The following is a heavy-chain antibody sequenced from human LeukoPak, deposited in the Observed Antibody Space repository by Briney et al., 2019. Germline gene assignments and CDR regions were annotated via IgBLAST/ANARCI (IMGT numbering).Heavy chain of an antibody. CDR3: ARHRYGGGYDFWSGYSDYYYMDV. CDR1: GNSFTSYW. V-gene: IGHV5-51*01. D-gene: IGHD3-3*01. CDR2: IYPGDSDT. Sequence: GAPREISCKGSGNSFTSYWNGWVRKVPGKGLEWMGIIYPGDSDTRYSPSFQGRVTTSADKSISTAYLQWSSLKASDTAMYCCARHRYGGGYDFWSGYSDYYYMDVWGKGTTVTVSS. J-gene: IGHJ6*03.